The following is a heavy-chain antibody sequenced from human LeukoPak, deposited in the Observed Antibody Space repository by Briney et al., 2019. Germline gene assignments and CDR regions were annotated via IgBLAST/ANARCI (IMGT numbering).Heavy chain of an antibody. Sequence: PSETLSLTCTVSGGSISGSSHYWGWIRQPPGKGLEWIGSIYYSGSTYYNPSLKSRVTISVDTSKNQFSLKLNSVTATDTAVYYYARHYGPWGQGTLVTVSS. V-gene: IGHV4-39*01. CDR2: IYYSGST. J-gene: IGHJ4*02. D-gene: IGHD3-10*01. CDR3: ARHYGP. CDR1: GGSISGSSHY.